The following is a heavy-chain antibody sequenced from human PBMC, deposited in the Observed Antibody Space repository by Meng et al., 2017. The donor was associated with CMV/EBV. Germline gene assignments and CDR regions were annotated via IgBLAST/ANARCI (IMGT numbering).Heavy chain of an antibody. CDR2: ISSSSSYI. J-gene: IGHJ6*02. Sequence: GESLKISCAASGFTFSSYSMNWVRQAPGKGLEWVSSISSSSSYIYYADSVKGRFTISRDNAKNLLYLQMNSLRAEDTAVYYCARLPGTGSGDKDVWGQGTTVTVSS. V-gene: IGHV3-21*01. CDR3: ARLPGTGSGDKDV. CDR1: GFTFSSYS. D-gene: IGHD3-10*01.